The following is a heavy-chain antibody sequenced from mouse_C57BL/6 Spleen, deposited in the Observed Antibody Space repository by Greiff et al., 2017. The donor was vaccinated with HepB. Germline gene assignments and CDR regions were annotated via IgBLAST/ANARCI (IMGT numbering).Heavy chain of an antibody. CDR2: ISYDGSN. J-gene: IGHJ1*03. CDR1: GYSITSGYY. Sequence: EVKLQESGPGLVKPSQSLSLTCSVTGYSITSGYYWNWIRQFPGNKLEWMGYISYDGSNKYNPSLKNRISITRDTSKNQFFLKLNSVTTEDTATYYCARRIYYGNYEGYFDVWGTGTTVTVSS. CDR3: ARRIYYGNYEGYFDV. V-gene: IGHV3-6*01. D-gene: IGHD2-1*01.